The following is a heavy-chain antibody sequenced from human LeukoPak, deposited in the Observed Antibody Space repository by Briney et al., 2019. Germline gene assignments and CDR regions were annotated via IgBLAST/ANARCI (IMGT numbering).Heavy chain of an antibody. CDR3: ATIQVRTGEAY. D-gene: IGHD3-16*01. Sequence: PGGSLRLSCAASGFTFSSYAMSWVRQAPGKGLEWVSAISGSGGSTYYADSVKGRFTISRDNSKNTLYLQTNSLRAEDTAVYYCATIQVRTGEAYWGQGTLVTVSS. J-gene: IGHJ4*02. V-gene: IGHV3-23*01. CDR1: GFTFSSYA. CDR2: ISGSGGST.